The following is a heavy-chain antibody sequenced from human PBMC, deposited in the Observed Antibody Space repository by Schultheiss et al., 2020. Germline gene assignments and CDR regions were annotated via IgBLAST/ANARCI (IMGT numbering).Heavy chain of an antibody. CDR1: GFTFSSYW. CDR2: ISSSSSMI. Sequence: GGSLRLSCAASGFTFSSYWMHWVRQAPGKGLEWISSISSSSSMIYYADAVKGRFTISRVNANNSLYLQMDSLRADDTAVYYCARGGRSSVWFDHWARGTLVTVSS. D-gene: IGHD3-10*01. J-gene: IGHJ5*02. V-gene: IGHV3-48*04. CDR3: ARGGRSSVWFDH.